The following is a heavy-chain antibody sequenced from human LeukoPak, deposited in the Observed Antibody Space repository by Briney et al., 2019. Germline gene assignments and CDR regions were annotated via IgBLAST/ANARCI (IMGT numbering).Heavy chain of an antibody. D-gene: IGHD5-12*01. V-gene: IGHV1-2*02. CDR2: INPNSGGT. J-gene: IGHJ4*02. Sequence: SSVKVSCKASGYTFTGYYMHWVRQAPGQGLEWMGWINPNSGGTNYAQKFQGRVTMTRDTSISTAYMELSRLRSDDTAVYFCASVRDGLRLSTPFDNWGQGTLVTVSS. CDR1: GYTFTGYY. CDR3: ASVRDGLRLSTPFDN.